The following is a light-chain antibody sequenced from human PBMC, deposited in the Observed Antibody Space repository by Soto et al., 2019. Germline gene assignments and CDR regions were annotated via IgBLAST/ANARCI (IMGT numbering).Light chain of an antibody. J-gene: IGLJ1*01. CDR3: QSYDSDNHYV. CDR2: EDN. Sequence: NFMLTQPHSVSETPGKTVTISCTGSSGNIASNYVQWSQQRPRSSPTTVIYEDNLRLSGVPDRFSASIDSSSNSASLTISGLKPEDEADSSCQSYDSDNHYVFGTGTKVPVL. CDR1: SGNIASNY. V-gene: IGLV6-57*01.